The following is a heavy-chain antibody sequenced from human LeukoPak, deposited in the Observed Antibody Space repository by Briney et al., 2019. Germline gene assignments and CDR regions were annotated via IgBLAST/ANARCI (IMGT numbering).Heavy chain of an antibody. Sequence: SETLSLTCIVSGGSISSSTYSWGWIRQPPGKGLEWIGSIYYSGTTYYNPSLKSRVTISVDTSKNQFSLKLSSVTAADTAVYYCARDQVGILTGYYADYWGQGTLVTVSS. CDR1: GGSISSSTYS. CDR3: ARDQVGILTGYYADY. CDR2: IYYSGTT. V-gene: IGHV4-39*02. J-gene: IGHJ4*02. D-gene: IGHD3-9*01.